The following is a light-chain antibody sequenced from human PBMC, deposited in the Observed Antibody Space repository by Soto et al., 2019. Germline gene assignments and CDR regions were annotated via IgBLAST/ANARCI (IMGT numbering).Light chain of an antibody. CDR3: QHIHSIPIT. V-gene: IGKV1-39*01. CDR1: QSVSSD. Sequence: DIQMTHSPSSLSASVGDRVTITCRASQSVSSDLNWYQQKAGKAPKLLIYAASSLQSGVPSRFSGSGSGTHFILTISSLQPEDFATYYCQHIHSIPITFGQGTRLEI. J-gene: IGKJ5*01. CDR2: AAS.